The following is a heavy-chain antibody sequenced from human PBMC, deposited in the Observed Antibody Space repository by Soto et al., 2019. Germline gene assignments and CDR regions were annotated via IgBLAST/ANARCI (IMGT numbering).Heavy chain of an antibody. CDR2: IYYSGNT. J-gene: IGHJ6*02. CDR3: ARLNGYCISTNCHGYYGMDV. V-gene: IGHV4-59*08. CDR1: DGSISSYC. D-gene: IGHD2-2*03. Sequence: PSETLSLTCTVSDGSISSYCWSWIRQPPGKGLEWIGSIYYSGNTYYNPSLQSRVTISVDTSKNEFSLRLSSVTAADTAVYYCARLNGYCISTNCHGYYGMDVWGQGTTVTVSS.